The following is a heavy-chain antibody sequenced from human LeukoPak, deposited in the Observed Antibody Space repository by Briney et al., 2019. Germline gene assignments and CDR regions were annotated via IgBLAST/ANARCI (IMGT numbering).Heavy chain of an antibody. D-gene: IGHD2-2*01. CDR1: GGSFSGYY. CDR3: ARAYHQLAPFDY. CDR2: INHSEST. Sequence: PSETLSLTCVVYGGSFSGYYWSWIRQPPGKGLEWIGEINHSESTNHNPSLKSRVTISVDTSKNQFSLKLSSVTAADTAVYYCARAYHQLAPFDYWGQGTLVTVSS. J-gene: IGHJ4*02. V-gene: IGHV4-34*01.